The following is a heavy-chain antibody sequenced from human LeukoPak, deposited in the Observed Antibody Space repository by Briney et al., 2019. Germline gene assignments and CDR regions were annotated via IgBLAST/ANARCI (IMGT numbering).Heavy chain of an antibody. CDR2: INHSGST. D-gene: IGHD3-22*01. CDR3: ARFHTYYYDTDY. J-gene: IGHJ4*02. CDR1: GGSFSGYY. V-gene: IGHV4-34*01. Sequence: SETLSLTCAVYGGSFSGYYWSWIRQPPGKGLEWIGEINHSGSTNYNPSFKSRVTISVDTSKNQFSLKLSSVTAADTAVYYCARFHTYYYDTDYWGQGTLVTVSS.